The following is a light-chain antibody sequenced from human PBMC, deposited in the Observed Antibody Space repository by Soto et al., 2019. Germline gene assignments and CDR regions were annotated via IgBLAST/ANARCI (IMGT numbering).Light chain of an antibody. CDR2: GAP. J-gene: IGKJ3*01. V-gene: IGKV3-20*01. CDR1: QSVSSSF. CDR3: QQYGSSPRT. Sequence: IGLTQSPGTLPLSPGEIATLSCMASQSVSSSFLAWYQQKPGQAPRLLIYGAPSRAPGIPDRFSGSGSGTDFTLTISRLETDDFAVYYCQQYGSSPRTFGLGTTVDI.